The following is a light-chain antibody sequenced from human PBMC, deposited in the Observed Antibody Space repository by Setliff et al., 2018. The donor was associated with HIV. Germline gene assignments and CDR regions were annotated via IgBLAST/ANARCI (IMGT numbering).Light chain of an antibody. CDR3: SSYTSDTTPYV. V-gene: IGLV2-14*03. CDR1: SSDSRHYNY. J-gene: IGLJ1*01. CDR2: DVT. Sequence: QSALTQPASVSGSPGQSVTISCTGISSDSRHYNYVSWYQQHPGKAPKLIIYDVTHRPSGVSNRFSGSKAGNTASLTIPGLQAEDEADYYCSSYTSDTTPYVCGKGTKVTVL.